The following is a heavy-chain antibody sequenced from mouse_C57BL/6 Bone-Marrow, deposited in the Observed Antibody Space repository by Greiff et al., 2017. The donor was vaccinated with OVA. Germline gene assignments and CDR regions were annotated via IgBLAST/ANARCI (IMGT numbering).Heavy chain of an antibody. CDR3: ARWDGSGYGARFAY. CDR2: IHPNSGST. V-gene: IGHV1-64*01. Sequence: QVQLQQPGAELVKPGASVKLSCKASGYTFTSYWMHWVKQRPGQGLEWIGMIHPNSGSTNYNEKFKSKATLTVDKSSSTAYMQLSSLTSEDSAVYFCARWDGSGYGARFAYWGQGTLGTVSA. D-gene: IGHD1-1*01. CDR1: GYTFTSYW. J-gene: IGHJ3*01.